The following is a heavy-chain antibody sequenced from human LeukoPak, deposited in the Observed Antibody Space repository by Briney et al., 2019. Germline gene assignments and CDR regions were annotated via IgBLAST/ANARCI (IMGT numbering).Heavy chain of an antibody. CDR3: AKPTSNKDAKYGLTVSNY. D-gene: IGHD1/OR15-1a*01. CDR1: GFNFSDYG. V-gene: IGHV3-30*02. J-gene: IGHJ4*02. Sequence: PGGSLRFSCAASGFNFSDYGMHWVRQAPGKGLEWVTFIRYDGNIKYYADSVKGRFTISRDNSKNTLDLQMNSLRVEDTAIYYCAKPTSNKDAKYGLTVSNYWGQGILVTVSS. CDR2: IRYDGNIK.